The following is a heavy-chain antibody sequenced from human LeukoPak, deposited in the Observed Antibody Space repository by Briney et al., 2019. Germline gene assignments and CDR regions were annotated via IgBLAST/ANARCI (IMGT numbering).Heavy chain of an antibody. Sequence: GESLKISCQGSGYSFTTYWIGWVRQMPEKGLEWMGFIYPADSDTRYSPSFQGQVTISADKSINTAYLQWNSLKTSDTAMYYCASNPWLRSGNAFDIWGQGTMVTVSS. CDR3: ASNPWLRSGNAFDI. CDR2: IYPADSDT. J-gene: IGHJ3*02. D-gene: IGHD5-12*01. V-gene: IGHV5-51*01. CDR1: GYSFTTYW.